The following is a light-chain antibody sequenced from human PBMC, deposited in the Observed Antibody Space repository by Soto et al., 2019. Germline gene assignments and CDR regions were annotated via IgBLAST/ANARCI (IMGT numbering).Light chain of an antibody. CDR3: LQTYTTLTWT. Sequence: DIKMTQSPSSLSASVGDRVTITCRASQSISNYLQWYQQKPSQAPKLLVYAASSLHSGVPSRFSSSGSGTDFTPTISSLQPEDFATYYCLQTYTTLTWTFGQGTKVEI. CDR1: QSISNY. V-gene: IGKV1-39*01. J-gene: IGKJ1*01. CDR2: AAS.